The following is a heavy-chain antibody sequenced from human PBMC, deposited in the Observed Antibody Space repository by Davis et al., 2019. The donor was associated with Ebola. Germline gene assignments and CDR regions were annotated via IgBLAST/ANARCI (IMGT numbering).Heavy chain of an antibody. J-gene: IGHJ5*02. V-gene: IGHV1-69*05. Sequence: AASVKVSCKASGGTFSSYAISWVRQAPGQGLEWMGGIIPIFGTANYAQKFQERVTITRDMSTSTAYMELSSLRSEDTAVYYCAAGASGYGRWWFDPWGQGTLVTVSS. D-gene: IGHD5-12*01. CDR3: AAGASGYGRWWFDP. CDR2: IIPIFGTA. CDR1: GGTFSSYA.